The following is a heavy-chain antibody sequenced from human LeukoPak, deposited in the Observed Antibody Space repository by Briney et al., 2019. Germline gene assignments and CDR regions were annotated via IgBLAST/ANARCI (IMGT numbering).Heavy chain of an antibody. CDR3: ARPYYYDSRIDP. Sequence: PSQTLSLTGIFLGGPFGVVVNIGIGIPKPPGKALRGFAYMYYSGSTYYNPSLKSRVTMSADTSKNQLSLKLSSVTAADTAVYYCARPYYYDSRIDPWGQGILVTVSS. V-gene: IGHV4-30-4*01. J-gene: IGHJ5*02. D-gene: IGHD3-22*01. CDR1: GGPFGVVVN. CDR2: MYYSGST.